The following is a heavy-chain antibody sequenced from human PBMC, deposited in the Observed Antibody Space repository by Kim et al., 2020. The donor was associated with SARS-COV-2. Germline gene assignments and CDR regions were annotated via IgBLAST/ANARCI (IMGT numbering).Heavy chain of an antibody. D-gene: IGHD3-10*01. J-gene: IGHJ3*02. CDR2: ISAYNGNT. CDR3: ARDYWADGFGELIFDI. CDR1: GYTFTSYG. Sequence: ASVKVSCKASGYTFTSYGISWVRQAPGQGLEWMGWISAYNGNTNYAQKLQGRVTMTTDTSTSTAYMELRSLRSDDTAVYYCARDYWADGFGELIFDIWGQGTMVTVSS. V-gene: IGHV1-18*01.